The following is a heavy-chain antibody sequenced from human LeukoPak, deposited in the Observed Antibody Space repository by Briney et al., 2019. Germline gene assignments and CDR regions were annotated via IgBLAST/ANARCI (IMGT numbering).Heavy chain of an antibody. J-gene: IGHJ4*02. V-gene: IGHV1-69*06. CDR1: GGTFSNSG. D-gene: IGHD3-3*01. Sequence: GASVKVSCKTSGGTFSNSGISWVRLAPGQGPEWMGGIIPVFGTPNYAQKFQGRLTITADRSTTTAYMELSSLTSDDTAVYYCARERLARSPYFDYWGQGTLVAVTS. CDR2: IIPVFGTP. CDR3: ARERLARSPYFDY.